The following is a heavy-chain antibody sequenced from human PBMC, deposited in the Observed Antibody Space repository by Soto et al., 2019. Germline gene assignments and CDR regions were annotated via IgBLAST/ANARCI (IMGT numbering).Heavy chain of an antibody. J-gene: IGHJ6*02. CDR1: GFTFSSYG. CDR2: ISYDGSNK. V-gene: IGHV3-30*18. D-gene: IGHD3-22*01. Sequence: QVQLVESGGGVVQPGRSLRLSCAASGFTFSSYGMHWVRQAPGKGLEWVAVISYDGSNKYYADSVKGRFTISRDNSKNTLYLQMNSLRAEDTAVYYCAKAPPVYYDSSGRYYDGMDVWGQGTTVTVSS. CDR3: AKAPPVYYDSSGRYYDGMDV.